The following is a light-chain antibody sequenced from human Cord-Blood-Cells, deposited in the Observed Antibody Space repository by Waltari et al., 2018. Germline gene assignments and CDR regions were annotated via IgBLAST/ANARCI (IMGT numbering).Light chain of an antibody. CDR3: SSYTSSSTVV. V-gene: IGLV2-14*03. Sequence: QSALTQPASVSGSPGPSTTISCTGPSSDVGGYNYVSWYPHHPGKAPKLMIYDVSKWPSGVSDRFAGAKSGSTASLTISGLQAEDEADYDGSSYTSSSTVVFGGGTKLTVL. CDR1: SSDVGGYNY. CDR2: DVS. J-gene: IGLJ2*01.